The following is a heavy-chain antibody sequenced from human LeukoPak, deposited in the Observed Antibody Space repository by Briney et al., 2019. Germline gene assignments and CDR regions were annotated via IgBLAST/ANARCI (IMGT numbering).Heavy chain of an antibody. CDR3: ARAKGYGDHDLGY. CDR1: GFTVSSNY. J-gene: IGHJ4*02. V-gene: IGHV3-53*01. CDR2: IYSGGST. Sequence: PGGSLRLSCAASGFTVSSNYMSWVRQAPGKGLEWVSVIYSGGSTYYADSVKGRFTIFRDNSKNTLYLQMNSLRAEDTAVYYCARAKGYGDHDLGYWGQGTLVTVSS. D-gene: IGHD4-17*01.